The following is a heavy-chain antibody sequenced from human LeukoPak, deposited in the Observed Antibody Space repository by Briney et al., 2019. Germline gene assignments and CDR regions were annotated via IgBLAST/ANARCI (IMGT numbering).Heavy chain of an antibody. CDR3: ARVGWLLPPDY. D-gene: IGHD6-19*01. V-gene: IGHV1-2*02. J-gene: IGHJ4*02. Sequence: ASVKVSCKASGYTFTGYYMHWVRQAPGQGLEWMGWINPNSGGTNYAQKFQGRVTMTRDTSTSTVYMELSSLKSEDTAVYYCARVGWLLPPDYWGQGTLVTVSS. CDR2: INPNSGGT. CDR1: GYTFTGYY.